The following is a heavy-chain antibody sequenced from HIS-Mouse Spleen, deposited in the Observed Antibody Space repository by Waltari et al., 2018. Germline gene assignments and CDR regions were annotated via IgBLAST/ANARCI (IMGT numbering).Heavy chain of an antibody. CDR3: AREIPYSSSWYDWYFDL. J-gene: IGHJ2*01. CDR2: IYYSGDT. V-gene: IGHV4-39*07. D-gene: IGHD6-13*01. Sequence: QLQLQESGPGLVKPSETLSLTCTVSGGSISSSSYYCGWIRQPPGKGLEWIGSIYYSGDTYYNPSLKSRVTISVDTSKNQFSLKLSSVTAADTAVYYCAREIPYSSSWYDWYFDLWGRGTLVTVSS. CDR1: GGSISSSSYY.